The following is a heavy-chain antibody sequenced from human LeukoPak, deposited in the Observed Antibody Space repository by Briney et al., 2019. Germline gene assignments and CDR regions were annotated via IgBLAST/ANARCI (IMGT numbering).Heavy chain of an antibody. Sequence: GGSLRLSCAASRFTLNSYSLNWARQSPGKGLEWIAHISSNGSSIYYADSVNGRFTISRDNAKNSLYLQMNSLRVEDTAVYYCPRVPGYDFWSGYTNNWLDPWGQGTLVTVSS. V-gene: IGHV3-48*01. CDR3: PRVPGYDFWSGYTNNWLDP. CDR2: ISSNGSSI. J-gene: IGHJ5*02. CDR1: RFTLNSYS. D-gene: IGHD3/OR15-3a*01.